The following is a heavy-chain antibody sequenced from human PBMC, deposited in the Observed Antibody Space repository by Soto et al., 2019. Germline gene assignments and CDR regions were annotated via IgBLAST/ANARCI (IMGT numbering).Heavy chain of an antibody. CDR2: IYYSGST. CDR3: ARAGDYGDSAFDY. D-gene: IGHD4-17*01. Sequence: QVQLQESGPGLVKPSQTLSLTCTVSGGSISSGGYYWSWIRQHPGKGLEWIGYIYYSGSTYYNPYLKPRVTRSVATSKIQFSLKLRSVTAAATAVYYCARAGDYGDSAFDYWGQGTLVTVSS. V-gene: IGHV4-31*03. J-gene: IGHJ4*02. CDR1: GGSISSGGYY.